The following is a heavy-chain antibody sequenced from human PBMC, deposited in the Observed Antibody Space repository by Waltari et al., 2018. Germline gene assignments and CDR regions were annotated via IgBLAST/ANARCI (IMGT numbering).Heavy chain of an antibody. V-gene: IGHV5-51*03. CDR2: IDGGCSET. CDR1: GDKFSTYW. D-gene: IGHD3-16*02. CDR3: ARREHDYDYVGGSYRRVIDTFDI. J-gene: IGHJ3*02. Sequence: EVRLVQSGAEVKKPGESLKISCKGSGDKFSTYWIGWVRQMPGKGLEWMGRIDGGCSETRYSPSFRGQVTMSADKSITTAYRQWSSLKASDTAMYYCARREHDYDYVGGSYRRVIDTFDIWGQGTRVTVSS.